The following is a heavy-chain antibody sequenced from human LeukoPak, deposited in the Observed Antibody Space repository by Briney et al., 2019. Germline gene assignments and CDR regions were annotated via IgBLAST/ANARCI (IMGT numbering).Heavy chain of an antibody. CDR3: AKDKAGAFDY. J-gene: IGHJ4*02. V-gene: IGHV3-9*01. CDR1: GFTFDDYA. CDR2: ISWNSDSI. Sequence: GRSLRLSCAASGFTFDDYAMHWVRQAPGKGLEWVSGISWNSDSIGYADSVKGRFTVSRDNAKNSLYLQMNSLRAEDTALYYCAKDKAGAFDYWGQGTLVTVSS. D-gene: IGHD6-13*01.